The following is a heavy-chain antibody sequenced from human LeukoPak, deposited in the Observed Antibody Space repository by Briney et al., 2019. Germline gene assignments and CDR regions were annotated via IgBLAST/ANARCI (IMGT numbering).Heavy chain of an antibody. V-gene: IGHV4-59*01. J-gene: IGHJ5*02. CDR1: DGSISSYY. CDR3: ARDEKQGFDP. Sequence: AETLSLACTVSDGSISSYYWSWIRQPPGKGLEWIGYIYYSGSTNYNPSLKSRVTISVDTSKNQFSLKLSPVTAADTAVYYCARDEKQGFDPWGQGTLVTVSS. CDR2: IYYSGST.